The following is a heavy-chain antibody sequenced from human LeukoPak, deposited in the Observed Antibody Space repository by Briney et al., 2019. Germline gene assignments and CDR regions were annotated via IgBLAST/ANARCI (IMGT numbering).Heavy chain of an antibody. Sequence: SETLSLTCTVSGGSISSYYWSWIRQPPGKGLEWIGYIYYSGSTNYNPSLKSRVTISVDTSKNQFSLKLSSVTAADKAVYYCARDSPHCSGGSCPNYYYYYMDVWGKGTTVTVSS. CDR1: GGSISSYY. V-gene: IGHV4-59*01. CDR2: IYYSGST. J-gene: IGHJ6*03. D-gene: IGHD2-15*01. CDR3: ARDSPHCSGGSCPNYYYYYMDV.